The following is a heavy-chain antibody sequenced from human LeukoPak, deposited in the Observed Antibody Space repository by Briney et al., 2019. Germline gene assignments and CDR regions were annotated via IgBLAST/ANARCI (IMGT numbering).Heavy chain of an antibody. CDR3: AREFCTNTGCHFDY. D-gene: IGHD2-2*01. CDR2: IYYSGST. CDR1: GGSISSYY. V-gene: IGHV4-59*12. Sequence: SETLSLTCTVSGGSISSYYWSWIRQPPGKGLEWIGYIYYSGSTNYNPSLKSRVTISVDTSKNQFSLKLSSVTAADTAVYFCAREFCTNTGCHFDYWGQGTLVTVSS. J-gene: IGHJ4*02.